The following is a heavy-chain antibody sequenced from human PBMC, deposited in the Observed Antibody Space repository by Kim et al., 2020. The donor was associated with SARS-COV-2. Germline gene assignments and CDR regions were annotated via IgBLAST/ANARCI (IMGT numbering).Heavy chain of an antibody. V-gene: IGHV4-59*11. CDR3: AREGYFDGGSFFFDY. Sequence: SETLSLTCTVSGVSITSHFWTWIRQPPGKGLEWIGFVYHSGSTNYNPSLKSRVTMSVETSKNQFSLQLTSMTAADTAIYYWAREGYFDGGSFFFDYWGQGTLVTVSS. CDR1: GVSITSHF. CDR2: VYHSGST. J-gene: IGHJ4*02. D-gene: IGHD2-15*01.